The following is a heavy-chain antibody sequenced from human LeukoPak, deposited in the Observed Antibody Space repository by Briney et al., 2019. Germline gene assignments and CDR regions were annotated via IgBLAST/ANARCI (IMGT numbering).Heavy chain of an antibody. CDR3: ARGAYSGYD. CDR1: GFTFSSYW. V-gene: IGHV3-7*05. Sequence: GGSLRLSCAASGFTFSSYWMTRVRQAPGKGLEWVANIKEDGSEKDYVDSVKGRFTISRDNAKNSLYLQMNSLRAEDTAVYYCARGAYSGYDWGQGTLVTVSS. J-gene: IGHJ4*02. D-gene: IGHD5-12*01. CDR2: IKEDGSEK.